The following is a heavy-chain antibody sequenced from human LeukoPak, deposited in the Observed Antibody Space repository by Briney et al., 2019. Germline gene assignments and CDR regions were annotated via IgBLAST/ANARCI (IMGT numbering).Heavy chain of an antibody. CDR2: IYYSGST. Sequence: SETLSLTCTVSGGSISSYYWSWIRQPPGKGLEWIGCIYYSGSTNYNPSLKSRVTISVDTSKNQFSLKLSSVTAADTAVYYCARSMGDRAGLLLYYFDYWGQGTLVTVSS. V-gene: IGHV4-59*01. CDR3: ARSMGDRAGLLLYYFDY. CDR1: GGSISSYY. D-gene: IGHD2-21*02. J-gene: IGHJ4*02.